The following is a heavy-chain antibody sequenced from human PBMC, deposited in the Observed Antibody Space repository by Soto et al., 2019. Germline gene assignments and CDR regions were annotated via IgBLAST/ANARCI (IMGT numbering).Heavy chain of an antibody. D-gene: IGHD3-16*02. CDR3: ARFVRPCLGTTRYTRADD. V-gene: IGHV4-61*01. CDR1: GVSVSSDTHY. Sequence: SETLSLTCRVSGVSVSSDTHYWSWIRQPPEKRLEWIVFIYSSASTNYNPSLKSRVTMSVDTSKNQSSLRLKSVIVAVPAVYHCARFVRPCLGTTRYTRADDWCQGTKVTVYS. CDR2: IYSSAST. J-gene: IGHJ6*02.